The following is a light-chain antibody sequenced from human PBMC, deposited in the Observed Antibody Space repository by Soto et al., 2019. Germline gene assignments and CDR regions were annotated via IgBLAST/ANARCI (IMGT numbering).Light chain of an antibody. CDR1: SSDVGGYNY. J-gene: IGLJ3*02. Sequence: QSALTQPRSVSGSPGQSVTISCTGTSSDVGGYNYVFWYQHHPGTAPKLMICDVTKRPSGVPDRFSGSKSGNTASLTISGLQAEDGADYYCCSYAGNYSWVFGGGTKVTVL. CDR3: CSYAGNYSWV. CDR2: DVT. V-gene: IGLV2-11*01.